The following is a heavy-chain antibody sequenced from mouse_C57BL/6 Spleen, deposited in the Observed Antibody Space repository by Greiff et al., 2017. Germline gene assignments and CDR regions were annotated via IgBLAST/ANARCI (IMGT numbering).Heavy chain of an antibody. V-gene: IGHV7-3*01. D-gene: IGHD2-1*01. CDR1: GFTFTDYY. CDR2: IRNKANGYTT. Sequence: EVLLVESGGGLVQPGGSLSLSCAASGFTFTDYYMSWVRQPPGKALEWLGFIRNKANGYTTEYSASVKGRFTISRDNYQSIIYLQMNVLRAEDRATYYCARLYGNYVWYFEVWGTGTTVTVSS. CDR3: ARLYGNYVWYFEV. J-gene: IGHJ1*03.